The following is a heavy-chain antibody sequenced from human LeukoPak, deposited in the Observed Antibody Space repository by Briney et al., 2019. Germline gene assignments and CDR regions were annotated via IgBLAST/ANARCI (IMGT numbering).Heavy chain of an antibody. CDR2: ISSSGSHM. Sequence: PGRSLRLSCAASGLPFSTYGMHWVRQAPGKGLEWVSSISSSGSHMYYADSVKGRFTISRDNAKNSLYLQMNSLRAEDTAVYYCARLTFGGVIGFDYWGQGTLVTVSS. V-gene: IGHV3-21*01. D-gene: IGHD3-16*02. CDR1: GLPFSTYG. CDR3: ARLTFGGVIGFDY. J-gene: IGHJ4*02.